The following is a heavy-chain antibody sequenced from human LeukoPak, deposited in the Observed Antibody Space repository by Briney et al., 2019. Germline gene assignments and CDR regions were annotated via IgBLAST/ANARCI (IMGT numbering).Heavy chain of an antibody. CDR3: ARDREGYYDILTGYYGVGAFDI. Sequence: ASVKVSCKASGYTFTDFYMHWVRQAPGQGLELMGWINTNSGATTYAQKFQGRVTMTRDTSISTAYMELSRLRSDDTAVYYCARDREGYYDILTGYYGVGAFDIWGQGTMVTVSS. J-gene: IGHJ3*02. CDR1: GYTFTDFY. D-gene: IGHD3-9*01. CDR2: INTNSGAT. V-gene: IGHV1-2*02.